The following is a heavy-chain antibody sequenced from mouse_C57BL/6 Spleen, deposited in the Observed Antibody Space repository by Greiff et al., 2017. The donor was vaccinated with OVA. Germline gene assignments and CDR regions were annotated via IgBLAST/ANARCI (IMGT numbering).Heavy chain of an antibody. J-gene: IGHJ1*03. CDR2: ISYSGST. CDR3: ARGIYDGYYGWYFDV. V-gene: IGHV3-1*01. D-gene: IGHD2-3*01. Sequence: EVQLQQSGPGMVKPSQSLSLTCTVTGYSIASGYDWHWIRHFPGNKLEWMGYISYSGSTNYNPSLKSRISITHDTSKNHFFLKLNSVTTEDTATYYCARGIYDGYYGWYFDVWGTGTTVTVSS. CDR1: GYSIASGYD.